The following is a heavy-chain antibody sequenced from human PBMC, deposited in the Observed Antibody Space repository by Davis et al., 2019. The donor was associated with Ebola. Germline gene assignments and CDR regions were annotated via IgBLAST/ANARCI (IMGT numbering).Heavy chain of an antibody. D-gene: IGHD4-23*01. V-gene: IGHV5-51*01. Sequence: GGSLRLSCKGSGYRFTNYWIAWVRQMPGRSLQWMGIIYPDDSDIIYIPSFQGQITISADRSISTAYLQWSSLKASDTAMYYCAVSWMVNYGGGMDVWGQGTTVTVSS. CDR1: GYRFTNYW. J-gene: IGHJ6*02. CDR2: IYPDDSDI. CDR3: AVSWMVNYGGGMDV.